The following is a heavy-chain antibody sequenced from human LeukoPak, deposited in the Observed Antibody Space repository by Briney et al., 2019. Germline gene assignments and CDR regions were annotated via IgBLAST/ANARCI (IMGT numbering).Heavy chain of an antibody. D-gene: IGHD6-13*01. J-gene: IGHJ4*02. Sequence: SQTLSLTCAISWDRVSSNSATWTWIRQSPSRGLEWLGRTYYRSKWYNDYAVSVKSRILINSDTSKNQFSLQLNSVTPEDTAVYYCARGSSSNSWYFDYWGQGTLVTVSS. CDR3: ARGSSSNSWYFDY. CDR1: WDRVSSNSAT. CDR2: TYYRSKWYN. V-gene: IGHV6-1*01.